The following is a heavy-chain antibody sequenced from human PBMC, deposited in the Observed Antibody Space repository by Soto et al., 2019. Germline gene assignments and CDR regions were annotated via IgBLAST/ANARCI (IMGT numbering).Heavy chain of an antibody. CDR1: GYTFTSYD. V-gene: IGHV1-8*01. D-gene: IGHD6-19*01. Sequence: ASVKVSCKASGYTFTSYDVMWVRQATGQGLEWMGWVNPNSGNTDSAQKFQGRVTMTRNTSISTAYMELSSLRSEDTAVYYCARGEDSGWYSPFVRWSDYYYYYGMDVWGQGTTVTVSS. CDR2: VNPNSGNT. CDR3: ARGEDSGWYSPFVRWSDYYYYYGMDV. J-gene: IGHJ6*02.